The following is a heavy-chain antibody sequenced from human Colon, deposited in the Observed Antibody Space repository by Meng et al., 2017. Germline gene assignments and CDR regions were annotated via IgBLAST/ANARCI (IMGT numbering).Heavy chain of an antibody. J-gene: IGHJ4*02. Sequence: SETLSLTCAVYGGSFSGYCWSWIRQPPGKGLEWIGEINHSGSTNYNPSLKSRVTISVDTSKNQFSLKLSSVTAADTAVYYCARDSSSWYGPFDYWGQGTLVTVSS. V-gene: IGHV4-34*01. CDR1: GGSFSGYC. CDR3: ARDSSSWYGPFDY. D-gene: IGHD6-13*01. CDR2: INHSGST.